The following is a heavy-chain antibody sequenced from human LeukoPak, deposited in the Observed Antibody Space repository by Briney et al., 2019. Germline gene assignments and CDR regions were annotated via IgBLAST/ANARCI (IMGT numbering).Heavy chain of an antibody. CDR3: AASEYSSSFDP. CDR2: IIPIFGTA. D-gene: IGHD6-6*01. J-gene: IGHJ5*02. Sequence: ASVKVSCKASGGTFSSYAISWVRQAPGQGLEWMGGIIPIFGTANYAQKFQGRVTITADESTSTAYMELSRLRSDDTAVYYCAASEYSSSFDPWGQGTLVTVSS. V-gene: IGHV1-69*13. CDR1: GGTFSSYA.